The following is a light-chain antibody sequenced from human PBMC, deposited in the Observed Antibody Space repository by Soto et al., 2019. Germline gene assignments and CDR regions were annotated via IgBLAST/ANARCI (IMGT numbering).Light chain of an antibody. CDR3: QQYNSYSGYT. CDR2: KAS. J-gene: IGKJ2*01. Sequence: IQMTQSPSTLSASVGDRVIIACRASQSISSWLAWYQQKPGKAPKLLIYKASSLESGVPSRFSGSGSGTEFTLTISSLQPDDFATYYCQQYNSYSGYTFGQGTNLEIK. V-gene: IGKV1-5*03. CDR1: QSISSW.